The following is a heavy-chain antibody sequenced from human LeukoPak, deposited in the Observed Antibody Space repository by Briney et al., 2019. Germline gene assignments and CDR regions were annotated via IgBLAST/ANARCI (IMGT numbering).Heavy chain of an antibody. CDR3: AKVSSTTVTAGDFDY. V-gene: IGHV3-9*01. CDR1: GFTFDDYA. CDR2: VSWNSDNI. J-gene: IGHJ4*02. D-gene: IGHD4-17*01. Sequence: GGSLRLSCVASGFTFDDYAIHWVRQAPGKGLEWVSGVSWNSDNIDYADSVKGRFTISRDNAKNFVYLRMNRLTIEDTALYYCAKVSSTTVTAGDFDYWGQGTLVTVSS.